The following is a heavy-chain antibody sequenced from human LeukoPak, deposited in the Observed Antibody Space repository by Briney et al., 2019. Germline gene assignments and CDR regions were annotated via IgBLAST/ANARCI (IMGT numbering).Heavy chain of an antibody. J-gene: IGHJ5*02. CDR2: IYTSGST. Sequence: SETLSLTCTVSGGSISSGSYYWSWIRQPAGKGLEWIGRIYTSGSTNYNPSLKSRVTISVDTSKNQFSLKLSSVTAADTAVYYCARDAPTDYGGNSNWFDPWGQGTLVTVSS. V-gene: IGHV4-61*02. CDR1: GGSISSGSYY. D-gene: IGHD4-23*01. CDR3: ARDAPTDYGGNSNWFDP.